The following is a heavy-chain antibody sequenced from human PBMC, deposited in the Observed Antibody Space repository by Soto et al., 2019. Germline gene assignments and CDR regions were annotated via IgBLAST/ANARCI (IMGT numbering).Heavy chain of an antibody. D-gene: IGHD3-22*01. CDR2: ISHSGST. V-gene: IGHV4-38-2*01. Sequence: SETLSLTCAVSGYSSSSGYYWCWIRQTPGQPLEWIGSISHSGSTYYNPSLKSRVTISVDTSKNQFSLKLSSVTAADTAVYDCARVRVTMIVVVITPDAFDIGAQGTMVIVSS. J-gene: IGHJ3*02. CDR3: ARVRVTMIVVVITPDAFDI. CDR1: GYSSSSGYY.